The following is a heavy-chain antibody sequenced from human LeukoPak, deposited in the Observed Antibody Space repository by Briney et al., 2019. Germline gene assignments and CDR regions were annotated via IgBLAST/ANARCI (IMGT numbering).Heavy chain of an antibody. J-gene: IGHJ4*02. D-gene: IGHD6-19*01. CDR2: ISYDGSNK. Sequence: GGSLRLSCAASGFTFSSYAMHWVRQAPGKGLECVAVISYDGSNKYYADSVKGRFTISRDNSKNTLYLQMNSLRAGDTAVYYCAKQWLVYFDYWGQGTLVTVSS. CDR3: AKQWLVYFDY. V-gene: IGHV3-30-3*01. CDR1: GFTFSSYA.